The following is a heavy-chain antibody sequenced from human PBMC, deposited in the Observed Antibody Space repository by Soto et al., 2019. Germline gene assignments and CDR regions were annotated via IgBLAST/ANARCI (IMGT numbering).Heavy chain of an antibody. CDR3: ARVKEGVVGATSFDY. Sequence: ESGGGVVQPGRSLRLSCAASGFTFSTYAMHWVRQAPGEGLEWVAVISYDGSNKYYADSVKGRFTISRDNSKNTLYVQMNSLRAEDTAVYYCARVKEGVVGATSFDYWGQGTLVTVSS. J-gene: IGHJ4*02. CDR2: ISYDGSNK. CDR1: GFTFSTYA. D-gene: IGHD1-26*01. V-gene: IGHV3-30-3*01.